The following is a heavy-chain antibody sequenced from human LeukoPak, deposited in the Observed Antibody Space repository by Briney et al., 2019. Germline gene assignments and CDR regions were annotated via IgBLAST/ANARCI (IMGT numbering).Heavy chain of an antibody. V-gene: IGHV1-69*13. J-gene: IGHJ4*02. CDR2: IIPIFGTA. CDR1: GGTFSSYA. Sequence: PKASVKVSCKASGGTFSSYAISWVRQAPGQGLEWMGGIIPIFGTANYAQKFQGRVTITADESTSTAYMELSSLRSEDTAVYYCARVPEFGYYPGRRGFDYWGQGTLVTVSS. CDR3: ARVPEFGYYPGRRGFDY. D-gene: IGHD1-26*01.